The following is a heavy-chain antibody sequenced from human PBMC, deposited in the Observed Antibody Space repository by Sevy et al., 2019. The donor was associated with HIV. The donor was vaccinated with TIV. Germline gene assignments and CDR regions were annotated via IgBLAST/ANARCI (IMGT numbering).Heavy chain of an antibody. CDR1: GGTFSNYA. D-gene: IGHD3-22*01. V-gene: IGHV1-69*13. CDR2: FIPMLDTA. CDR3: ASSYYESSGYSPLYYYGMDV. Sequence: ASVKVSCKASGGTFSNYAISWVRQAPGQGLEWMGGFIPMLDTANSAQKFQGRVTLTADGSTSTAYMELSSLRSEDTAVYYCASSYYESSGYSPLYYYGMDVWGQGTTVTVSS. J-gene: IGHJ6*02.